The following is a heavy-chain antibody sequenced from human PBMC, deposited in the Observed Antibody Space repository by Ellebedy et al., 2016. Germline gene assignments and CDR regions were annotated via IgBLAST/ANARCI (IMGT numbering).Heavy chain of an antibody. J-gene: IGHJ6*02. CDR2: IYSGGST. CDR1: GFTVSSNY. V-gene: IGHV3-66*01. Sequence: GGSLRLSCAASGFTVSSNYMSWVRQAPGKGLEWVSVIYSGGSTYYADSVKGRFTISRDNSKNTLYLQMNSLRAEDTAVYYCVSATEDYYGMDVWGQGTTVTVSS. CDR3: VSATEDYYGMDV. D-gene: IGHD4-17*01.